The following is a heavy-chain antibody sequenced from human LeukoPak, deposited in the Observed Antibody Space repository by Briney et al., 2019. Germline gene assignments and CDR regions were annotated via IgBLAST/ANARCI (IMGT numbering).Heavy chain of an antibody. D-gene: IGHD6-19*01. CDR3: ARVKTETSGWYQFDY. CDR2: ISVVGDT. CDR1: GFRVSKIY. Sequence: GGSLRLSCSAPGFRVSKIYMSWVRQTAAKGQEMASLISVVGDTYYADSVKGRFTISRDNTENTLYLQMNSLRVEDTAVYYCARVKTETSGWYQFDYWGQGTLVTVSS. J-gene: IGHJ4*02. V-gene: IGHV3-53*05.